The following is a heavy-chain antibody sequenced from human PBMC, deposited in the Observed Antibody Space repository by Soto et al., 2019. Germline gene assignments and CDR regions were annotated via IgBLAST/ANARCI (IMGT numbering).Heavy chain of an antibody. CDR1: GFTFSSYA. Sequence: GGSLRLSCAASGFTFSSYAMHWVRQAPGKGLEWVAVISYDGSNKYYADSVKGRFTISRDNSKNTLYLQMNSLRADDTALYFCAKSRVFIGAIVTLLDSWGQGTQVTVSS. CDR2: ISYDGSNK. J-gene: IGHJ4*02. V-gene: IGHV3-30-3*01. D-gene: IGHD3-16*02. CDR3: AKSRVFIGAIVTLLDS.